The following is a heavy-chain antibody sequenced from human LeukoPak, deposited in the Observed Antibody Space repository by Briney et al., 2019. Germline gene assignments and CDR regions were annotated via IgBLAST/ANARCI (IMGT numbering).Heavy chain of an antibody. D-gene: IGHD3-3*01. V-gene: IGHV1-18*01. J-gene: IGHJ4*02. CDR2: ISAYNGNT. CDR3: ARVDYDFWSGYFFDY. Sequence: ASVKVSCKASGYTFTSYGISWVRQAPGQGLEWVGWISAYNGNTNYAQKLQGRVTMTTDTSTSTAYMELRSLRSDDTAVYYCARVDYDFWSGYFFDYWGQGTLVTVSS. CDR1: GYTFTSYG.